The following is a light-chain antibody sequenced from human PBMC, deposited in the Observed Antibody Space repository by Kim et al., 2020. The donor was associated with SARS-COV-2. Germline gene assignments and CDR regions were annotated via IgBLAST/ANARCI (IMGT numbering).Light chain of an antibody. CDR3: QQYSK. V-gene: IGKV1-33*01. CDR2: DAS. Sequence: SSLSASVGDRVTITCQASQDITKYLNWYQHKPGKPPKLLIYDASKLETGVPSRFSGSGSGTDFSFTISSLQPEDIGTYYCQQYSKFAGGTKVDIK. J-gene: IGKJ4*02. CDR1: QDITKY.